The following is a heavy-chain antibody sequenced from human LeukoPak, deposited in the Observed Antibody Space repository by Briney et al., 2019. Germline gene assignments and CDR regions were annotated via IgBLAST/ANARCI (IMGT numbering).Heavy chain of an antibody. Sequence: SETLSLTCTVSGGSISSSSYYWGWIRQPPGKGLEWIGSIYYSGSTNYKPSLKSRVTMSVDTSKNQFSLKLSSVTAADTAVYYCARVSSSWYQDWYFDLWGRSTLVTVSS. CDR3: ARVSSSWYQDWYFDL. CDR1: GGSISSSSYY. J-gene: IGHJ2*01. CDR2: IYYSGST. D-gene: IGHD6-13*01. V-gene: IGHV4-39*07.